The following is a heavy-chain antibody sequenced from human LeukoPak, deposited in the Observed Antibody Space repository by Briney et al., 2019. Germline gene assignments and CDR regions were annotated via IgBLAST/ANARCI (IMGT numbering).Heavy chain of an antibody. Sequence: GGSLRLSCAASGFTFSSFAMTWVRQAPGEGLEWVSTISGSGGSTYYADSVKGRFTISRDNSKNTLYLQMNSLRAEDTAVYYCAKARSSTVTTSFDYWGQGTLATVSS. V-gene: IGHV3-23*01. CDR2: ISGSGGST. D-gene: IGHD4-17*01. CDR1: GFTFSSFA. CDR3: AKARSSTVTTSFDY. J-gene: IGHJ4*02.